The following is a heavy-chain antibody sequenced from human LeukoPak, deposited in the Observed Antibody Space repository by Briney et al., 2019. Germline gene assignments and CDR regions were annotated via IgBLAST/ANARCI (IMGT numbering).Heavy chain of an antibody. D-gene: IGHD3-22*01. V-gene: IGHV4-39*07. CDR2: IYYSGST. CDR3: ARQRTFYYDSSGYYYYFDY. J-gene: IGHJ4*02. CDR1: GGSISSSSYY. Sequence: PSETLSLTCTVSGGSISSSSYYWGWLRQPPGKGLEWIGSIYYSGSTYYNPSLKSRVTISVDTSKNQFSLKLSSVTAADTAVYYCARQRTFYYDSSGYYYYFDYWGQGTLVTVSS.